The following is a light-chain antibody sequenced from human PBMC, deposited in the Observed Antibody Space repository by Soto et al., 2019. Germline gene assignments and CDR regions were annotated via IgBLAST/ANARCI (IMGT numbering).Light chain of an antibody. Sequence: QTVVTQEPSLTVSPGGTVTLTCGSSTGAVTSGHYPYWFQQKPGQGPRTLIYDTSNTNSWTPARFSGSLFGGKAALTLSGAQPDDEADYYCLLSYTSGRVFGGGTKVTV. CDR3: LLSYTSGRV. CDR2: DTS. V-gene: IGLV7-46*01. J-gene: IGLJ2*01. CDR1: TGAVTSGHY.